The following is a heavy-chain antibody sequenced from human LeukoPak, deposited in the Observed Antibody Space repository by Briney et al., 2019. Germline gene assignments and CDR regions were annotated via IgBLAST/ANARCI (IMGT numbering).Heavy chain of an antibody. CDR1: GFTFSNYA. D-gene: IGHD3-22*01. Sequence: GGSLRLSCAASGFTFSNYAMSWVRQAPGKGLEWVSAISGSGGSTYYADSVKGRFTISRDNSKNTLYLQMNSLRAEDTAVYYCAKAAQYYYDSSGYYVFDYWGQGTLVTVPS. J-gene: IGHJ4*02. CDR3: AKAAQYYYDSSGYYVFDY. V-gene: IGHV3-23*01. CDR2: ISGSGGST.